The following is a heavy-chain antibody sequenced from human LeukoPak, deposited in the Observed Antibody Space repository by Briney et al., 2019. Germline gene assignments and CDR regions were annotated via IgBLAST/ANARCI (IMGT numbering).Heavy chain of an antibody. CDR1: GFTLSSYW. CDR3: ARNFGGNSDY. J-gene: IGHJ4*02. V-gene: IGHV3-7*05. D-gene: IGHD4-23*01. CDR2: IKQDGSEK. Sequence: GGSLTLSCAASGFTLSSYWMSWVRQAPGEGLEWVANIKQDGSEKYYVNSVKGRFTISRDNAKNSLYLQMNSLRAEDTAVYFCARNFGGNSDYWGQGTLVTVSS.